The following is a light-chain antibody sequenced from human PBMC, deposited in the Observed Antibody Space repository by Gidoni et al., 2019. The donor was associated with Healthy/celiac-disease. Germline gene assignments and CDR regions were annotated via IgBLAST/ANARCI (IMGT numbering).Light chain of an antibody. CDR2: WAS. CDR1: QSVLYSSNNKNN. J-gene: IGKJ5*01. V-gene: IGKV4-1*01. CDR3: QQHYSTPIT. Sequence: GSLGERATINCKSSQSVLYSSNNKNNLAWYQQKPGQPPKLLIYWASTRESGVPDRFSGSGSGTDFTLTISSLQAEDVAVYYCQQHYSTPITFGQGTRLEIK.